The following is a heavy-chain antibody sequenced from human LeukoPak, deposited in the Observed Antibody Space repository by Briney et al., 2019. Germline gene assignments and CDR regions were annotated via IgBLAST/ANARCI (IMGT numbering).Heavy chain of an antibody. CDR1: GGSISSYY. CDR2: IHNSGST. D-gene: IGHD5-18*01. V-gene: IGHV4-59*08. CDR3: ARGPGIQLWLLYAFDI. Sequence: SETLSLTCTVSGGSISSYYWTWIRQPPGKGLEWIGYIHNSGSTNYNPSLKSRVTISVDTSKNQVSLKLSSVTAADTAVYYCARGPGIQLWLLYAFDIWGQGTMVTVSS. J-gene: IGHJ3*02.